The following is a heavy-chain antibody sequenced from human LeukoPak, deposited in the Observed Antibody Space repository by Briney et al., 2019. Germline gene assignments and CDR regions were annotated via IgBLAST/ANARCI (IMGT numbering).Heavy chain of an antibody. CDR2: ISGSGGSK. V-gene: IGHV3-23*01. D-gene: IGHD3-10*01. CDR1: GFTFSNYA. J-gene: IGHJ3*01. Sequence: GGSLRLSCAASGFTFSNYAMSWVRQAPGKGLEWVSLISGSGGSKYYADSVKGRFTISRDNSMDTLYLQMNSLGAEDTAVYSGSGSYYRAFDFWGQGTMVTVSS. CDR3: SGSYYRAFDF.